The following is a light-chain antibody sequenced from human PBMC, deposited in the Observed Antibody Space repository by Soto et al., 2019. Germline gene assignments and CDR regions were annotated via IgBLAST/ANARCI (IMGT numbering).Light chain of an antibody. CDR3: QQYNTWLWT. CDR1: QSVNAN. V-gene: IGKV3-15*01. Sequence: EVVMTQSPATLSVSPGERATLSCRASQSVNANLAWYQQEPGQAPRLLIHGASNRATGIPARFSGSGFGTEFILTISSLQSEDSAVYYCQQYNTWLWTFAQGTKVEI. CDR2: GAS. J-gene: IGKJ1*01.